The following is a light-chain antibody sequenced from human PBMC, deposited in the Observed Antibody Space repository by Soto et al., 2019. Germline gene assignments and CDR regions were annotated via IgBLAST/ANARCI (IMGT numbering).Light chain of an antibody. CDR1: QSVNTNY. Sequence: EIVLTQSPGTLSLSPGERATLSCRASQSVNTNYLAWYQQKSGQAPRLLIYGASSRATGIPDRFSGSGSGTDFTLTISRLAPEDFAAYFCQQYGSSPITFGQGTRLEIK. V-gene: IGKV3-20*01. CDR2: GAS. J-gene: IGKJ5*01. CDR3: QQYGSSPIT.